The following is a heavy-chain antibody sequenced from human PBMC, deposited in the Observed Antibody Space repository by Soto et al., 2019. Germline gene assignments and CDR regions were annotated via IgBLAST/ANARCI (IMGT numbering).Heavy chain of an antibody. CDR1: GGTFSSYA. D-gene: IGHD5-12*01. J-gene: IGHJ6*02. CDR3: ARDVDIVARTFYYYYGMDV. V-gene: IGHV1-69*01. CDR2: IIPIFGTA. Sequence: QVQLVQSGAEVKKPGSSVKVSCKASGGTFSSYAISWVRQAPGQGLEWMGGIIPIFGTANYAQKFQGRVTITADESTSTAYMELSSLRSEDTAVYYCARDVDIVARTFYYYYGMDVWGQGTTVTVSS.